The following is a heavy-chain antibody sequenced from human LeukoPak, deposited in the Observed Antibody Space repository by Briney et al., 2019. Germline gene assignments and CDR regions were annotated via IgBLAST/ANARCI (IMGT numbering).Heavy chain of an antibody. J-gene: IGHJ5*02. CDR2: IYYSGST. CDR1: GGSISNYY. Sequence: SETLSLTCTVSGGSISNYYWSWIRQPPGKGLEWIGYIYYSGSTNYNPSLKSRVTISVDTSKNQFSLKLSSVTAADTAVYYCARRTPESDWFDPWGQGTLVTVSS. V-gene: IGHV4-59*08. CDR3: ARRTPESDWFDP. D-gene: IGHD1-14*01.